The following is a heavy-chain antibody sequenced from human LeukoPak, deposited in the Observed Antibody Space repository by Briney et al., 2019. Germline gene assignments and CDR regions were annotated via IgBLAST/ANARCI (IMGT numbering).Heavy chain of an antibody. Sequence: GGSLRLSCAASGFTFSSYSMNWVRQAPGKGLEWVSSISSSSSYIYYADSVKGRFTISRHNAKNSLYLQMNSLRAEDTAVYYCARSVTAASRAWFDPWGQGTLVTVSS. J-gene: IGHJ5*02. D-gene: IGHD2-2*01. CDR3: ARSVTAASRAWFDP. CDR2: ISSSSSYI. V-gene: IGHV3-21*01. CDR1: GFTFSSYS.